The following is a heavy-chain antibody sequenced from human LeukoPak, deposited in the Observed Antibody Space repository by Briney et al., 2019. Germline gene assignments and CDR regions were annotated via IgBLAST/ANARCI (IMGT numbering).Heavy chain of an antibody. CDR3: ASSLLATTGPLFY. D-gene: IGHD5-24*01. V-gene: IGHV3-53*01. Sequence: GGSLRLSCAASGFAVSDHYMNWVRQAPGRGLEWVAVMYSGGRIYYGDSVKGRFTISRDNSKNSLFLQMDSLRADDTALYYCASSLLATTGPLFYWGLGTLVTVSS. CDR2: MYSGGRI. CDR1: GFAVSDHY. J-gene: IGHJ4*02.